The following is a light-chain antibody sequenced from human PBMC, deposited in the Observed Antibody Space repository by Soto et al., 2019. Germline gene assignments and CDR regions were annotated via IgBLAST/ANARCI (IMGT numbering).Light chain of an antibody. V-gene: IGKV3-20*01. J-gene: IGKJ1*01. CDR2: GAS. Sequence: EIVLTQSPGTLSLSPGEIATLSCRASQTVTSTFFAWYQQKPDQAPRLLIYGASRRATSIPDRFSGSGYGTDFTLTITRLEPEDFPLYYCHQYESSLTFGHGTKVE. CDR1: QTVTSTF. CDR3: HQYESSLT.